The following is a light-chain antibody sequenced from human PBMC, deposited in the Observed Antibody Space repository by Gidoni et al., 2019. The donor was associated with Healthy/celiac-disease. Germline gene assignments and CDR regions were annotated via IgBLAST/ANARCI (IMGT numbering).Light chain of an antibody. V-gene: IGLV3-9*01. CDR2: RDS. Sequence: SYELTQPLSVSVALGQTARITCGGNNIGSKNVHWYQQKPGQAPVLVIYRDSNRPSGIPERFSGSNSENTATLTISRAQAGDEADYYCQVWDSTVVFGGGTKLTVL. J-gene: IGLJ2*01. CDR1: NIGSKN. CDR3: QVWDSTVV.